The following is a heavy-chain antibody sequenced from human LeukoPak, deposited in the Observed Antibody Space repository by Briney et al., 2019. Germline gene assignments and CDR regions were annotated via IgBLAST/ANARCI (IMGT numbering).Heavy chain of an antibody. CDR1: AGSFGGDY. CDR2: INHSGST. Sequence: SETLSLTGAVYAGSFGGDYWSWICQPPGKGLEWIGEINHSGSTNYNPSLKSRVTISVDTSKNQFSLKLSSVSAADTAVYYCARVRKSPRGEKKYYFDYWGQGTLVTVSS. D-gene: IGHD3-10*01. CDR3: ARVRKSPRGEKKYYFDY. J-gene: IGHJ4*02. V-gene: IGHV4-34*01.